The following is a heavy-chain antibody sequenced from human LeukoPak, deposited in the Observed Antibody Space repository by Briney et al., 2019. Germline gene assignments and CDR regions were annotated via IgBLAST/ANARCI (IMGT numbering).Heavy chain of an antibody. Sequence: GRSLRLSCAASGFTFSSYAMHWVRQAPGKGLEWVAVISYDGSNKYYADSVKGRFTISRDNSKNTLYLQMNSLRAEDTAVYYCVRGLRPNWYFDLWGRGTLVTVSS. CDR3: VRGLRPNWYFDL. CDR2: ISYDGSNK. CDR1: GFTFSSYA. V-gene: IGHV3-30-3*01. D-gene: IGHD5/OR15-5a*01. J-gene: IGHJ2*01.